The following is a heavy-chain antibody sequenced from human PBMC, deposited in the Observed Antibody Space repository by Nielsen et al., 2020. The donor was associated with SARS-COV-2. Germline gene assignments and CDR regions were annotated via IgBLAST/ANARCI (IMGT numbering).Heavy chain of an antibody. CDR3: ARVWYYDSSGYWSAFDI. CDR1: GFTVSSNY. Sequence: GRSLRLSCAASGFTVSSNYMSWVRQAPGKGLEWVSVIYSGGSTYYADSVKGRFTISRDNSKNTLYLQMNSLRAEDTAVYYCARVWYYDSSGYWSAFDIWGQGTMVTVSS. J-gene: IGHJ3*02. D-gene: IGHD3-22*01. CDR2: IYSGGST. V-gene: IGHV3-53*01.